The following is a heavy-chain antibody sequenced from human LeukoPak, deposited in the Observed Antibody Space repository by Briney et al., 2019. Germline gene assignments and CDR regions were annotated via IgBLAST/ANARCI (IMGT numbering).Heavy chain of an antibody. CDR1: GFTFKNSW. CDR2: INQDGDEK. J-gene: IGHJ4*02. Sequence: GGSLRLSCAASGFTFKNSWMSWVRQAPGKGLEWVANINQDGDEKYYVDSVKGRFTISRDDAQTSVYLQLSSLRAEDTAVYYCARGSDDDFWSGYYTQYYFDYWGQGTLVTVSS. D-gene: IGHD3-3*01. V-gene: IGHV3-7*01. CDR3: ARGSDDDFWSGYYTQYYFDY.